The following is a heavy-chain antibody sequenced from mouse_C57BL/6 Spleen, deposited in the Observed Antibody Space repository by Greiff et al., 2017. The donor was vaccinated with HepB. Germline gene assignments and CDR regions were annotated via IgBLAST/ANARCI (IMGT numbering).Heavy chain of an antibody. D-gene: IGHD2-3*01. CDR1: GYTFTSYW. J-gene: IGHJ1*03. Sequence: QVQLKQPGAELVRPGSSVKLSCKASGYTFTSYWMDWVKQRPGQGLEWIGNIYPSDSETHYNQKFKDKATLTVDKSSSTAYMQLSSLTSEDSAVYDCARGGDDGYYSWYFDVWGTGTTVTVSS. CDR2: IYPSDSET. CDR3: ARGGDDGYYSWYFDV. V-gene: IGHV1-61*01.